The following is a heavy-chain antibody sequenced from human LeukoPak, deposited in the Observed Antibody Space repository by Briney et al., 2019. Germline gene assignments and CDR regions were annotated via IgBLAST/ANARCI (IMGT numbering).Heavy chain of an antibody. Sequence: PGESLRLSCAASGLTVSSNYMSWVRQAPGKGLECVSVIYSGGSTYYADSVKGRFTISRDNSGNTLYLQMNSLRAEDTAAYYCAVANPYTSGWYYFDYWGQGTLVTVSS. D-gene: IGHD6-19*01. V-gene: IGHV3-53*01. J-gene: IGHJ4*02. CDR1: GLTVSSNY. CDR3: AVANPYTSGWYYFDY. CDR2: IYSGGST.